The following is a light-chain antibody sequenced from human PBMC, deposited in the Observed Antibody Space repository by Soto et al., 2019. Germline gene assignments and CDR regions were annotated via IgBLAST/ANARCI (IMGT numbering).Light chain of an antibody. CDR3: QQSCKSPYT. Sequence: IQMTQSPSSLSASVGDSVTVTCRASQSINIYLNWYQQKPGKAPTLLIYGASSLHSGVPSRFTGGGSRTDFTLSISSLQPEDFATYYCQQSCKSPYTFGQGTKLEIK. J-gene: IGKJ2*01. V-gene: IGKV1-39*01. CDR1: QSINIY. CDR2: GAS.